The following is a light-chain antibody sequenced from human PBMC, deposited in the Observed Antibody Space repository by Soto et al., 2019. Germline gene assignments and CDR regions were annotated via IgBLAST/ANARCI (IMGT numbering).Light chain of an antibody. Sequence: EIVLTQSPATLSLSPGERVTLSCRASQSVSSYLAWYQQKPGQAPRLLIYDASNRATGIPARFSGSGSGTDFTPTISSLEPEDFAVYYCQQRRNWLFTFGPGTKVDIK. CDR1: QSVSSY. CDR2: DAS. J-gene: IGKJ3*01. CDR3: QQRRNWLFT. V-gene: IGKV3-11*01.